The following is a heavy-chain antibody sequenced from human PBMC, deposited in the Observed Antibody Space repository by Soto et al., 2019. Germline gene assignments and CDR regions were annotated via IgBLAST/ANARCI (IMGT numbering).Heavy chain of an antibody. V-gene: IGHV5-51*01. D-gene: IGHD5-12*01. CDR2: IYPGDSDV. CDR3: ARRDGFKIDH. Sequence: RKISCKVFGYNFPNYWIGWVRQMPGKGLEWMGIIYPGDSDVRYSPSFQGQVTISADKSINTAYLQWRSLKASDAAMYYCARRDGFKIDHWGQGTPVTVSS. J-gene: IGHJ4*02. CDR1: GYNFPNYW.